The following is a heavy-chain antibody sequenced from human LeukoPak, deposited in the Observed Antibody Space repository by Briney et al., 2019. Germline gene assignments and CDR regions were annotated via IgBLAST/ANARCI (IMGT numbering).Heavy chain of an antibody. Sequence: GGSLRLSCAASGFTFSSYGMHWVRQAPGKGLEWVAFIRYDGSNKYYADSVKGRFTISRDNSKNTLYLQMNSLRAEDTAVYYCAKNSYYDFWSGDYYYYYMDVWGKGTTVTVSS. D-gene: IGHD3-3*01. CDR3: AKNSYYDFWSGDYYYYYMDV. CDR1: GFTFSSYG. V-gene: IGHV3-30*02. J-gene: IGHJ6*03. CDR2: IRYDGSNK.